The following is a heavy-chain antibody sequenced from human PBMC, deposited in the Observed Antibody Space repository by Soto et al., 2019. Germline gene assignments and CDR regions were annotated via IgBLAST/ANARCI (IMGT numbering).Heavy chain of an antibody. D-gene: IGHD2-2*01. Sequence: SETLSLTCTVSGGSISSYYWSWVRQPPGKGLEWIGYIYYIGSTNYNPSLKSRVTISVDTSKNQFSLKLSSVTAADTAVYYCARDIVVVPAATPANYMDVWGKGTTVTVSS. V-gene: IGHV4-59*01. CDR2: IYYIGST. CDR3: ARDIVVVPAATPANYMDV. J-gene: IGHJ6*03. CDR1: GGSISSYY.